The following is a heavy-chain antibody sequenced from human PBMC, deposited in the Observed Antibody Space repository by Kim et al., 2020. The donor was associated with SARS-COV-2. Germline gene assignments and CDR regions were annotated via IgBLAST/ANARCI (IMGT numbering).Heavy chain of an antibody. V-gene: IGHV3-23*01. J-gene: IGHJ4*02. Sequence: GGSLRLSCAASGFTFSSYAMSWVRQAPGKGLEWVSAISGSGGSTYYADSVKGRFTISRDNSKNTLYLQMNSLRAEDTAVYYCAKDLLDYGDYVTYFDYWGQGTLVTVSS. D-gene: IGHD4-17*01. CDR2: ISGSGGST. CDR1: GFTFSSYA. CDR3: AKDLLDYGDYVTYFDY.